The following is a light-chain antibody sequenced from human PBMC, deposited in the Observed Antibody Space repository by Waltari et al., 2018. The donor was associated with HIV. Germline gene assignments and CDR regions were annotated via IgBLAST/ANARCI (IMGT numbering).Light chain of an antibody. J-gene: IGLJ3*02. CDR1: SRAVGGYNY. CDR3: NSYTSTTTRWL. V-gene: IGLV2-14*03. CDR2: DVG. Sequence: QSALTQPASVSGSPGQSIIISCTGTSRAVGGYNYVSWYQQHPGTAPKPIIFDVGNRPSGVSNRFSGSKSGNTASLTISGLQTEDEADYYCNSYTSTTTRWLFGGGTRLTVL.